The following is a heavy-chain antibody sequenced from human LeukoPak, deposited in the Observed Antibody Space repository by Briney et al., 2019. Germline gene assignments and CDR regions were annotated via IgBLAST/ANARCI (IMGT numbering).Heavy chain of an antibody. Sequence: ASVKVSCKVSGYTLTELSMHWVRQAPGKGLEWMGGFDPEDGETIYAQKFQGRVTMTEDTSTDTAYMELSSLRSEDTAVYYCATGPHGFYDSSGSNWFDPWGQGTLVTVSS. CDR3: ATGPHGFYDSSGSNWFDP. CDR2: FDPEDGET. CDR1: GYTLTELS. D-gene: IGHD3-22*01. J-gene: IGHJ5*02. V-gene: IGHV1-24*01.